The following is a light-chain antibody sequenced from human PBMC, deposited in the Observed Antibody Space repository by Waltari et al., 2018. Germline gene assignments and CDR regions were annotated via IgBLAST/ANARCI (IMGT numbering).Light chain of an antibody. CDR2: GSS. Sequence: EVVLTQSPATLSLSPGEGATLSCMASQSVSAYLAWYQQKPGQAPRLLIYGSSTRATGVPDRFSGRGSGTDFSLTISSVEPEDFAVYYCQHTTDWPPAFTFGPGTRVDLK. CDR1: QSVSAY. J-gene: IGKJ3*01. CDR3: QHTTDWPPAFT. V-gene: IGKV3-11*01.